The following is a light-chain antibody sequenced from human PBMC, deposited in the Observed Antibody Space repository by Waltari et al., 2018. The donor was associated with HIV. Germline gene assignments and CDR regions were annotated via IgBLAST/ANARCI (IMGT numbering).Light chain of an antibody. CDR2: GNT. V-gene: IGLV1-40*01. CDR1: SSTIGAGYD. CDR3: QSYDSRLSGPVV. Sequence: QSVLTQPPSVSGAPGQRVTISCTGSSSTIGAGYDVHWYQKLPGTAPKLLIHGNTNRPSGVPDRFSGSKSGTSASLAITGLQAEDEAEYYCQSYDSRLSGPVVFGGGTKLTVL. J-gene: IGLJ2*01.